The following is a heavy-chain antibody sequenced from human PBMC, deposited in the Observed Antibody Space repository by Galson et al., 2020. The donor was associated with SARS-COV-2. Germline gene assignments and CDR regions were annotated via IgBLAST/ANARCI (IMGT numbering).Heavy chain of an antibody. J-gene: IGHJ4*02. V-gene: IGHV4-28*01. Sequence: SETLSLTCAVSGYSISSSNWWGWIRQPPGKGLEWIGYIYYSGSTYYNPSLKSRVTMSVDTSKNQFSLKLSSVTAVDTAVYYCARITYYYGSGRDKSYYFDYWGQGTLVTVSS. CDR3: ARITYYYGSGRDKSYYFDY. CDR2: IYYSGST. D-gene: IGHD3-10*01. CDR1: GYSISSSNW.